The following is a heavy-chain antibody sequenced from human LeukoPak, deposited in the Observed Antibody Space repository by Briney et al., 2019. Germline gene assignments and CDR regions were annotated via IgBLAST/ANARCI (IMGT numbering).Heavy chain of an antibody. D-gene: IGHD1-1*01. CDR1: GYTISDHF. V-gene: IGHV1-69-2*01. J-gene: IGHJ5*02. CDR2: VDPEDGEA. CDR3: ALRRRLERPPYTLDP. Sequence: ASVKVSCNVSGYTISDHFMHWLQQAPGKGLEWMAFVDPEDGEAVIAAKFQDRVTVTADRSTDTVYMELRGLTSADTAMYFCALRRRLERPPYTLDPWGQGTLVTVSS.